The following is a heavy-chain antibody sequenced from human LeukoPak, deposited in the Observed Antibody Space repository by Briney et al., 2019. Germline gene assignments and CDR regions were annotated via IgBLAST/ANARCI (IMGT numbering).Heavy chain of an antibody. J-gene: IGHJ4*02. CDR1: GGSFSGYY. V-gene: IGHV4-34*01. CDR2: INHSGST. Sequence: PSETLSLTCAVYGGSFSGYYWSWIRQPPGKGLEWIGEINHSGSTNYNPPLKSRVTISVDTSKNQFSLKLRSVTAADTAVYYCARDLGTPNDYWGQGTLVTVSS. CDR3: ARDLGTPNDY.